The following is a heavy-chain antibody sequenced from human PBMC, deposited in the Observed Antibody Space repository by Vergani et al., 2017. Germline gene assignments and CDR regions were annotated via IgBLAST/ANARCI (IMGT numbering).Heavy chain of an antibody. CDR1: GGSFSGYY. V-gene: IGHV4-34*01. CDR2: INHSGST. CDR3: ARGSTPKGGVCDAFDY. Sequence: QVQLQQWGAGLLKPSETLSLTCAVYGGSFSGYYWSWIRQPPGKGLEWIGEINHSGSTNYNPSLKSRVTISVDTSKNQFSLKLSSVTAADTAVYYCARGSTPKGGVCDAFDYWGQGTLVTVSS. D-gene: IGHD2-21*02. J-gene: IGHJ4*02.